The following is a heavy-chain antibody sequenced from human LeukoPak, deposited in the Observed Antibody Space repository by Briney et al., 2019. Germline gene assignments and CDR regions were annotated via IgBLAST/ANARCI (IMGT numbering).Heavy chain of an antibody. Sequence: PGGSLRLSCAASGYTFSSYAMSWVRQAPGKGLEWVSSISGSGGSTFYADSVKGRFTISRDNAKNSLYLQMNSLRAEDTAVYYCARRGYDRYYFDYWGQGTLVTVSS. CDR2: ISGSGGST. CDR3: ARRGYDRYYFDY. J-gene: IGHJ4*02. CDR1: GYTFSSYA. D-gene: IGHD3-10*02. V-gene: IGHV3-23*01.